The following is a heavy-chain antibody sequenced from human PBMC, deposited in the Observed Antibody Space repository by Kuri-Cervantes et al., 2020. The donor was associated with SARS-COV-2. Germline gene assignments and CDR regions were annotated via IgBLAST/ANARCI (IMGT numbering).Heavy chain of an antibody. CDR3: ARDRSFGY. J-gene: IGHJ4*02. CDR1: GGSISSSSYY. CDR2: IYYSGST. Sequence: SETLSLTCTVSGGSISSSSYYWGWIRQPPGKGLEWIGSIYYSGSTYYNPSLKSRVTISVDTSKNQFSLKLSSVTAADTAVYYCARDRSFGYWGQGTLVTVSS. V-gene: IGHV4-39*02.